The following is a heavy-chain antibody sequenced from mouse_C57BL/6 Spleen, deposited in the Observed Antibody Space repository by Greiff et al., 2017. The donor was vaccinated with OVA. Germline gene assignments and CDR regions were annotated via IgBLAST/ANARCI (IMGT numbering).Heavy chain of an antibody. D-gene: IGHD1-1*01. CDR3: ARPPYYYGSSGFDY. V-gene: IGHV1-82*01. CDR2: IYPGDGDP. Sequence: VQLQQSGPELVKPGASVKISCKASGYAFSSSWMNWVKQRPGKGLEWIGRIYPGDGDPNYNGKFKGKATLTADKSSSTAYMQLSSLTSEDSAVYFCARPPYYYGSSGFDYWGQGTTLTVSS. CDR1: GYAFSSSW. J-gene: IGHJ2*01.